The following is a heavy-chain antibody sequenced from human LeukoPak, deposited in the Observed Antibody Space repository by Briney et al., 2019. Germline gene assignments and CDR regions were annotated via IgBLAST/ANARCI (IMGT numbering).Heavy chain of an antibody. CDR3: AKVVSSVVYALNWFDP. Sequence: GGSLRLACAASGFTFSSYAMTWVRQAPGKGLERVSVIIGSGGSTYYADSLKGRFTISRDNSKNTLFLQMNSLRAEDTAVYYCAKVVSSVVYALNWFDPWGQGALVTVSS. CDR1: GFTFSSYA. J-gene: IGHJ5*02. CDR2: IIGSGGST. V-gene: IGHV3-23*01. D-gene: IGHD2-8*02.